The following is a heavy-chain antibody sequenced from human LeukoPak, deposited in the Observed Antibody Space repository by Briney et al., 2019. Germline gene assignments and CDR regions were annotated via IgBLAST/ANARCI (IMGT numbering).Heavy chain of an antibody. CDR3: ARDSGRFDGMDV. CDR2: ISPDGS. V-gene: IGHV3-11*06. Sequence: GGSLRLSCAGSGFVFSDFYINWIRHSPGEGLEWLAYISPDGSYTTYGDSVKGRFTISRDNAKNSLYLQMNSLRDEDTAVYYCARDSGRFDGMDVWGQGTTVTVS. J-gene: IGHJ6*02. CDR1: GFVFSDFY. D-gene: IGHD3-10*01.